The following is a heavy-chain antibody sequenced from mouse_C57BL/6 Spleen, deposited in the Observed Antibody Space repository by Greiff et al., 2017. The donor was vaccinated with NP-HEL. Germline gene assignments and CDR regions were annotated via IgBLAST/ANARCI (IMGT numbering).Heavy chain of an antibody. Sequence: VQLQQSGPELVKPGASVKISCKASGYTFTDYYMNWVKQSHGKSLEWIGDINPNNGGTSYNQKFKGKATLTVDKSSSTAYMELRSLTSEDSAVYYCARRTGNFDYWGQGTTLTVSS. CDR1: GYTFTDYY. CDR3: ARRTGNFDY. V-gene: IGHV1-26*01. J-gene: IGHJ2*01. CDR2: INPNNGGT. D-gene: IGHD4-1*01.